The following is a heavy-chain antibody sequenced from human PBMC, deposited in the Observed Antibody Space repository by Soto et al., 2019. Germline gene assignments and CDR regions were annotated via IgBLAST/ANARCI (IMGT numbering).Heavy chain of an antibody. J-gene: IGHJ4*02. CDR1: GFTFSNAW. CDR3: TTDDPINKY. V-gene: IGHV3-15*01. CDR2: IKSKTNGATT. Sequence: GGSLRLSCAASGFTFSNAWMSWVRQAPGKGLEWVGRIKSKTNGATTEYAAPVKGRFTISRDDSKNTLYLQMNSLKTEDTAVYYCTTDDPINKYWGQGTLVTVSS.